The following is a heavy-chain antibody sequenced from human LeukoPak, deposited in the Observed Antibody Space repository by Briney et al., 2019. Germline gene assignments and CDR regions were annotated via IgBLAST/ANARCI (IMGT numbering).Heavy chain of an antibody. CDR2: IKQDGSVK. D-gene: IGHD5-12*01. Sequence: GGSLRLSCEASGFTLTDNWMSWVRQAPGKGLEWLANIKQDGSVKYYVDSVKGRFTISRDNSKNTLYLQMNSLRAEDTAVYYCARDLSGPSGLWGQGTLVTVSS. CDR1: GFTLTDNW. CDR3: ARDLSGPSGL. V-gene: IGHV3-7*01. J-gene: IGHJ4*02.